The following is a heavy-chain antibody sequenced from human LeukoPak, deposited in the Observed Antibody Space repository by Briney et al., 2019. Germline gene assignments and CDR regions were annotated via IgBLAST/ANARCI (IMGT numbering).Heavy chain of an antibody. V-gene: IGHV3-11*04. Sequence: GGSLRLSCTVSGFTVSSNSMSWVRQAPGKGLEWVSYISSSGSTIYYADSVKGRFTISRDNAKNSLYLQMNSLRAEDTAVYYCARDVGAYYYMDVWGKGTTVTVSS. CDR3: ARDVGAYYYMDV. CDR2: ISSSGSTI. D-gene: IGHD2-15*01. J-gene: IGHJ6*03. CDR1: GFTVSSNS.